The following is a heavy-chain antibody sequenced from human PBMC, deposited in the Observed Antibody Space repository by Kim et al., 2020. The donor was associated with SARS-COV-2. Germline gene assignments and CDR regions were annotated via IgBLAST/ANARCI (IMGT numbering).Heavy chain of an antibody. D-gene: IGHD6-13*01. CDR1: GFTVSSNY. Sequence: GGSLRLSCAASGFTVSSNYMSWVRQAPGKGLEWVSVIYSGGSTYYANSVKGRFTISRDNSKNTLYLQMNSLRAEDTAVYYCAREVFFAAAGTNWFDPWGQGTLVTVSS. J-gene: IGHJ5*02. CDR3: AREVFFAAAGTNWFDP. V-gene: IGHV3-66*01. CDR2: IYSGGST.